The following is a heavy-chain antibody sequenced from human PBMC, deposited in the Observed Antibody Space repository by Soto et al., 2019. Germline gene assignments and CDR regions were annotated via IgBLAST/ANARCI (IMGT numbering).Heavy chain of an antibody. D-gene: IGHD3-3*01. J-gene: IGHJ4*02. Sequence: QVQLVESGGGEVQPGRSLRLSCAASGFTFSSYGMHWVRQAPGKGLEWVAVISYDGSNKYYADSVKGRFTISRDNSKNTLYLQMNSLRAEDTAVYYCAKAVTYDFWSGYDYWGQGTLVTVSS. CDR3: AKAVTYDFWSGYDY. CDR1: GFTFSSYG. V-gene: IGHV3-30*18. CDR2: ISYDGSNK.